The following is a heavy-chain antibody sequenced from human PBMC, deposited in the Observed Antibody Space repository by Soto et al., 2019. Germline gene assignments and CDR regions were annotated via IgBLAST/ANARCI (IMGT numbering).Heavy chain of an antibody. Sequence: QVRLMQSGPEVRRPGASVTVSCKASGYTFTHYFIHWVRRAPGQGLEWMGYINPKSGDTPYSQTFRGRVSMPRDTSTDTANMGLSSLKSDDTAVYFCARVPGHKNSRGDFWGQGTPITVSS. CDR1: GYTFTHYF. J-gene: IGHJ4*02. D-gene: IGHD1-7*01. V-gene: IGHV1-2*02. CDR2: INPKSGDT. CDR3: ARVPGHKNSRGDF.